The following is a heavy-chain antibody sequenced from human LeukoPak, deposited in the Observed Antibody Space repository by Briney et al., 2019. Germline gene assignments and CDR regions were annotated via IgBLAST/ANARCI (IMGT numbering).Heavy chain of an antibody. Sequence: SGPALVKPTQTLTLTCTFSGFSLSTTGMCVSWIRQPPGKALEWLALIDWDDDKYYTTSLKTRLTISKDTSKNQVVLTVTYLDPVDTATYFCARTRIAVTGKRGDYFDYWGQGTLVTVSS. D-gene: IGHD6-13*01. V-gene: IGHV2-70*01. J-gene: IGHJ4*02. CDR3: ARTRIAVTGKRGDYFDY. CDR1: GFSLSTTGMC. CDR2: IDWDDDK.